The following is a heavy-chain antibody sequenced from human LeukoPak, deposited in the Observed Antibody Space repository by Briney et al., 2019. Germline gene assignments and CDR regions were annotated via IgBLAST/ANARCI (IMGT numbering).Heavy chain of an antibody. CDR2: INPNSGGT. CDR3: ARYDYSNLDMAEYFQH. V-gene: IGHV1-2*02. D-gene: IGHD4-11*01. CDR1: GYTFTGYY. Sequence: ASVTVSCKASGYTFTGYYMHWVRQAPGQGLEWMGWINPNSGGTNYAQKFQGRVTMTRDTSISTAYMELSRLRSDDTAVYYCARYDYSNLDMAEYFQHWGQGTLVTVSS. J-gene: IGHJ1*01.